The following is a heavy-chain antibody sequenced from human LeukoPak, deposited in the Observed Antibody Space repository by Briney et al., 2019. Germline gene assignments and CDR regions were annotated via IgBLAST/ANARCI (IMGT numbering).Heavy chain of an antibody. CDR2: ISYDGSNK. CDR3: AKVTYSSSWSRPFDY. CDR1: GFTFSSYG. V-gene: IGHV3-30*18. Sequence: GGSLRFSCAVSGFTFSSYGMHWVRQAPGKGLEWVAVISYDGSNKYYADSVKGRFTISRDNSNNTLYLQMNSLRAEDTAVYYCAKVTYSSSWSRPFDYWGQGTLVTVSS. J-gene: IGHJ4*02. D-gene: IGHD6-13*01.